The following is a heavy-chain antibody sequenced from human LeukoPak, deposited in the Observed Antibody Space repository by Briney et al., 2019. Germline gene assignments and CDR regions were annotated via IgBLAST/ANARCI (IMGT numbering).Heavy chain of an antibody. CDR2: IYYSGTT. J-gene: IGHJ4*02. Sequence: SETLSLTCTVSGGSISNYYWNWIRQPPGKGLELIGYIYYSGTTNYNPSLKSRVSMSVDTSKNQFSLKLSSVTAADTAVYYCARRRLVTYYYDSSGYRSSGFFDYWGQGTLVTVSS. V-gene: IGHV4-59*12. CDR1: GGSISNYY. D-gene: IGHD3-22*01. CDR3: ARRRLVTYYYDSSGYRSSGFFDY.